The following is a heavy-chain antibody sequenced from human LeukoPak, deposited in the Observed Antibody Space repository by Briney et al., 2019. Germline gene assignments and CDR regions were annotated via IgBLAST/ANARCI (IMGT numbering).Heavy chain of an antibody. V-gene: IGHV4-59*08. D-gene: IGHD6-13*01. CDR2: IYYSGST. J-gene: IGHJ4*02. CDR1: GGSISSYY. CDR3: ASNRRSSSWYLFDY. Sequence: SETLSLTCTVPGGSISSYYWSWIRQPPGKGLEWIGYIYYSGSTNYNPSLKSRVTISVDTSKNQFSLKLSSVTAADTAVYYCASNRRSSSWYLFDYWGQGTLVTVSS.